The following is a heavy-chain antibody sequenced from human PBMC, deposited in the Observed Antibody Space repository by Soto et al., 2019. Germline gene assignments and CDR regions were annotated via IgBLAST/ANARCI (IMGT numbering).Heavy chain of an antibody. V-gene: IGHV3-30-3*01. Sequence: GGSLRLSCAASGFTFSLYAIHWIRRAPGKGLEWVAVVSSDGSVKYYGNSVRGRFTVSRDNSKNTLSMQINNLRTEDTAVYYCARPYCTVNRCHLYYYGLDVWGPGTTVTVSS. CDR2: VSSDGSVK. CDR1: GFTFSLYA. J-gene: IGHJ6*02. D-gene: IGHD2-8*02. CDR3: ARPYCTVNRCHLYYYGLDV.